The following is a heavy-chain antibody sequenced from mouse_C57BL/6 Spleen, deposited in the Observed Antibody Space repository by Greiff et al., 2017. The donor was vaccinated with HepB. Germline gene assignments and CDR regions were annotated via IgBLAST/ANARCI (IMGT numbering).Heavy chain of an antibody. CDR2: INYDGSST. V-gene: IGHV5-16*01. CDR1: GFTFSDYY. Sequence: EVMLVESEGGLVQPGSSMKLSCTASGFTFSDYYMAWVRQVPEKGLEWVANINYDGSSTYYLDSLKSRFIISRDNAKNILYLQMSSLKSEDTATYYCARDPTTVVAEDWYFDVWGTGTTVTVSS. D-gene: IGHD1-1*01. CDR3: ARDPTTVVAEDWYFDV. J-gene: IGHJ1*03.